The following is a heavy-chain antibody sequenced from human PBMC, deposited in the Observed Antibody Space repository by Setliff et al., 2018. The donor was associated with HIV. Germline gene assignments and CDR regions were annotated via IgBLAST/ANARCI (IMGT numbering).Heavy chain of an antibody. D-gene: IGHD6-13*01. V-gene: IGHV4-39*01. CDR2: IFYTGSTY. Sequence: KPSETLSLTCTVSGGSISRSHLYWGWIRQPPGKGLEWIGSIFYTGSTYYYNPSLKSRVTISVDASNNQFSLKLSSVTATDTAVYYCARSPAAEGFWGQGTLVTSPQ. CDR3: ARSPAAEGF. J-gene: IGHJ4*02. CDR1: GGSISRSHLY.